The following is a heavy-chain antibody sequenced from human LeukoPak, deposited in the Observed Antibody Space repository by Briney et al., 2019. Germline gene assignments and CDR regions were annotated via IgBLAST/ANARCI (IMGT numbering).Heavy chain of an antibody. CDR3: AKDSKYYDILTGYSHFDY. CDR1: GFTFSSYG. V-gene: IGHV3-30*18. Sequence: GGSLRLSCAASGFTFSSYGMHWFRQAPGKGLEWVAVISYDGSNKYYADSVKGRFTTSRDNSKNTLYLQMNSLRAEDTAVYYCAKDSKYYDILTGYSHFDYWGQGTLVTVSS. J-gene: IGHJ4*02. CDR2: ISYDGSNK. D-gene: IGHD3-9*01.